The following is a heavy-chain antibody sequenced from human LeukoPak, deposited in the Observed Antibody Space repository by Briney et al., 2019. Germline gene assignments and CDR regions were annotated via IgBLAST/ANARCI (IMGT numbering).Heavy chain of an antibody. V-gene: IGHV3-23*01. CDR2: LSGSGGST. J-gene: IGHJ4*02. Sequence: GGSLRLSCAASGFTFSSYAMNWVRQAPGKGLEWVSVLSGSGGSTYYADSVKGRFTVSRDNSKNTLYLQMNSLRAEDTAVYYCARVQSGTLDYWGQGTLVTVSS. D-gene: IGHD1-26*01. CDR3: ARVQSGTLDY. CDR1: GFTFSSYA.